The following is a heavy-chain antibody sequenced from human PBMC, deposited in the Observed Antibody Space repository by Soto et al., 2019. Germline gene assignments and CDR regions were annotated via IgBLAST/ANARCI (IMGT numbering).Heavy chain of an antibody. CDR3: AQGGWLDD. CDR1: GFTFSNYA. V-gene: IGHV3-23*01. J-gene: IGHJ4*02. CDR2: ISESGGST. Sequence: EVQLLESGGGLVQPGGSLRLSCAASGFTFSNYAMSWVRQAPGMGLEWVSFISESGGSTYYAESVKGRFTISSNSSKTALYLQLNNLRAEDTAVYHCAQGGWLDDWGQGTLVTVSS.